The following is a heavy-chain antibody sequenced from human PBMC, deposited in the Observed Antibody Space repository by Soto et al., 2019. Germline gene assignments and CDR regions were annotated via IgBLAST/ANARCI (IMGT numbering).Heavy chain of an antibody. CDR3: ARGSLPILEWSNYFDY. D-gene: IGHD3-3*01. V-gene: IGHV3-48*02. Sequence: GGSLRLSCAASGFTFSSYSMNWVRQAPGKGLEWVSYISSSSSTIYYADSVKGRFTISRDNAKNSLYLQMNSLRDEDTAVYYCARGSLPILEWSNYFDYWGQGTLVTVSS. CDR1: GFTFSSYS. CDR2: ISSSSSTI. J-gene: IGHJ4*02.